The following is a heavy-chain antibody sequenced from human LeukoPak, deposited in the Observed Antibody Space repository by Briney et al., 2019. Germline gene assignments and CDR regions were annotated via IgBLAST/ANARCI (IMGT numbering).Heavy chain of an antibody. CDR2: INAYNGNT. D-gene: IGHD2-15*01. Sequence: ASVTVSCTASGYSYTNYGFSWVRQAPGQGLEWMGWINAYNGNTNYAQKLQGRVTMTTDTSTNTAYMELRSLRSDDTAVYYCARRYCSGGSCYSDGYYGMDVWGQGTTVTVSS. CDR3: ARRYCSGGSCYSDGYYGMDV. CDR1: GYSYTNYG. J-gene: IGHJ6*02. V-gene: IGHV1-18*01.